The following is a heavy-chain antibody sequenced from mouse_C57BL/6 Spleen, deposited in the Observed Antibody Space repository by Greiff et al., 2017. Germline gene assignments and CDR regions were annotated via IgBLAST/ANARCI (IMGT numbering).Heavy chain of an antibody. CDR2: IDPEDGDT. J-gene: IGHJ2*01. D-gene: IGHD6-5*01. CDR3: ARGRSLHPLCNY. V-gene: IGHV14-2*01. Sequence: EVQLQEPGTELVKPGASVKLSCTASGFTFTDYYMHWVKQRPEQGLEWIGRIDPEDGDTKYAPKFQGKATLTVDTSSSTAYLQLSSLTSEDTAVYYCARGRSLHPLCNYWGQGTTLTVSS. CDR1: GFTFTDYY.